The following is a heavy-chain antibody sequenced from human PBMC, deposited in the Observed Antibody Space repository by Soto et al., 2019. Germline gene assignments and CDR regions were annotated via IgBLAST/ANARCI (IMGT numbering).Heavy chain of an antibody. V-gene: IGHV1-3*01. CDR3: ARVWFDIVVVVARKTNYGMDV. Sequence: ASVKVSCKASGYTFTSYAMHWMRQAPGQRLEWMGWINAGNGNTKYSQKFQGRVTITRDTSASTAYMELSSLRSEDTAVYYCARVWFDIVVVVARKTNYGMDVWGQGTTVTVS. D-gene: IGHD2-15*01. CDR1: GYTFTSYA. J-gene: IGHJ6*02. CDR2: INAGNGNT.